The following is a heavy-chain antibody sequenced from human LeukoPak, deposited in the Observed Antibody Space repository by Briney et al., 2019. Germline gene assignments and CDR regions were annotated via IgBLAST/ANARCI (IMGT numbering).Heavy chain of an antibody. D-gene: IGHD5-18*01. CDR2: IRYDGSSK. V-gene: IGHV3-30*02. CDR3: AKDQGYSYGIDY. Sequence: GGSLRLSCAASGFTFSSYGMHWVRQAPGKGLEWVAFIRYDGSSKYYADSVKGRFTISRDNSKNTLYLQMNSLRAEDTAVYYCAKDQGYSYGIDYWGQGTLVTVSS. CDR1: GFTFSSYG. J-gene: IGHJ4*02.